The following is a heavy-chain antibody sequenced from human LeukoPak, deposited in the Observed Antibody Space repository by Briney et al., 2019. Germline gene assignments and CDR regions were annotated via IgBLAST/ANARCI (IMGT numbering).Heavy chain of an antibody. Sequence: GGSLRLSCAASGFTFSSYAMSWVRQAPGKGLEWVSAISGSGGSTYYADSVKGRFTISRDNSKNTLYLQMNSLRAEDTAVYYCAKDKGYLHYRAVTSPDYWGQGTLVTVSS. V-gene: IGHV3-23*01. J-gene: IGHJ4*02. CDR1: GFTFSSYA. D-gene: IGHD4-4*01. CDR2: ISGSGGST. CDR3: AKDKGYLHYRAVTSPDY.